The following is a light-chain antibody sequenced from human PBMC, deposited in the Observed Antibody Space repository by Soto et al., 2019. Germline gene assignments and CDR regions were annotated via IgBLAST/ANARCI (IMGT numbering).Light chain of an antibody. CDR2: FAS. J-gene: IGKJ2*01. Sequence: DIQMTQSPSSLSASVGDRVTLTCRASQSISSYLNWYQLKPGRPPKLLIYFASSLQAGVPSGFSGAGSETDFTLTITDLQPEDFTSYFCLQTDSVPYTFGQGT. CDR1: QSISSY. CDR3: LQTDSVPYT. V-gene: IGKV1-39*01.